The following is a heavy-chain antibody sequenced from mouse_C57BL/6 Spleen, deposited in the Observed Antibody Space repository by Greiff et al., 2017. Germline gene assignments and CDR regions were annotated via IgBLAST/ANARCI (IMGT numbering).Heavy chain of an antibody. J-gene: IGHJ2*01. V-gene: IGHV14-3*01. CDR3: ASASICDGYCFDY. CDR2: IDPANGYT. CDR1: GFNIKNTY. D-gene: IGHD2-3*01. Sequence: DVQLKEPVAELVRPGASVKLSCTASGFNIKNTYMHWVKQRPEQGLEWIGRIDPANGYTKYAPKFQGKATMTADTSSNTAYLHLISLTSEDTAIYYCASASICDGYCFDYWGQGTTLTFSS.